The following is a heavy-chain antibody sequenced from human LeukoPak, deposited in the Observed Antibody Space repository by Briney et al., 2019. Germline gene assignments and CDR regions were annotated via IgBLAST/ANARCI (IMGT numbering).Heavy chain of an antibody. CDR2: ITSRSDGGTT. V-gene: IGHV3-15*01. CDR1: GFNFINAW. CDR3: TTDEWS. J-gene: IGHJ5*02. Sequence: GGSLRLSCVASGFNFINAWMSWVRQAPGKGLEWVARITSRSDGGTTQYAGPVKGRFTISRDDSESRLYLQMDSLKREDTAVYFCTTDEWSWGQGILVTVSS. D-gene: IGHD2-8*01.